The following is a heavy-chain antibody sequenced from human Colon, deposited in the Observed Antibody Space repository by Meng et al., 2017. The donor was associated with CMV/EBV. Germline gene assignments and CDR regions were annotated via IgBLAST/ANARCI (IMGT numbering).Heavy chain of an antibody. CDR3: AHRPYGSGSYFFDY. Sequence: LVKPLQTPALTCTFSGFSLSTIGMGVGWIRQPPGKALEWLGVIYWDDDKRYSPSLKSRLTITKDTSKNQVVLTMTNLDPLDTATYYCAHRPYGSGSYFFDYWGQGTLVTVSS. J-gene: IGHJ4*02. CDR1: GFSLSTIGMG. CDR2: IYWDDDK. V-gene: IGHV2-5*02. D-gene: IGHD3-10*01.